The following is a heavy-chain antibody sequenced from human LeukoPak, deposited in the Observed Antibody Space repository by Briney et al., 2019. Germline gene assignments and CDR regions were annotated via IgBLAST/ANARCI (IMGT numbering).Heavy chain of an antibody. J-gene: IGHJ4*02. CDR2: ISSSSSTI. V-gene: IGHV3-48*01. CDR1: GFTFSSYS. CDR3: ARADSSGYYHPIN. D-gene: IGHD3-22*01. Sequence: GGSLRLSCAASGFTFSSYSMNWVRQAPGKGLEWVSYISSSSSTIYYADSVKGRFTISRDNAKNSLYLQMNSLRAEDTAVYYSARADSSGYYHPINWGQGTLVSVSS.